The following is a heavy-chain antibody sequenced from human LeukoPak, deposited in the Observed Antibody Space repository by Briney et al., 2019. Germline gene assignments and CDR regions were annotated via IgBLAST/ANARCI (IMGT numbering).Heavy chain of an antibody. J-gene: IGHJ4*02. CDR1: GFTFSRYW. V-gene: IGHV3-7*01. Sequence: GGSLRLSCAASGFTFSRYWMSWVRQAPGKGLEWVANIKQDGSEKNFVDSVKGRFTISRDNAKNTLYLQMNSLRAEDTAVYYCATDRSSIAVRPHWGQGTLVTVSS. CDR3: ATDRSSIAVRPH. D-gene: IGHD6-6*01. CDR2: IKQDGSEK.